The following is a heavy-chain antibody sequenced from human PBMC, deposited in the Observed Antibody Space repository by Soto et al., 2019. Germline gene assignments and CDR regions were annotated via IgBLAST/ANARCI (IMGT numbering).Heavy chain of an antibody. Sequence: QVQLVQSGAEVKKPGASVKVSCKASGYTFTDNGVSWMRQAPGQGLEWMGWINPNNGNTKYAQNFQGRDTMTTDTSTSTAYVELRSLRSDDTAMYYCARSSISGIFYYYYWGQGTLVTVSS. CDR1: GYTFTDNG. J-gene: IGHJ4*02. CDR3: ARSSISGIFYYYY. V-gene: IGHV1-18*01. CDR2: INPNNGNT. D-gene: IGHD3-10*01.